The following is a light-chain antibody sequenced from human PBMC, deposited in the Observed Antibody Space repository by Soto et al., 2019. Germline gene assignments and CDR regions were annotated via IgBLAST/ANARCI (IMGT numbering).Light chain of an antibody. J-gene: IGKJ4*01. V-gene: IGKV1-27*01. Sequence: DVQMTQSPSSLSASVGDRVTITCRAXXXISIYLAWYQQKPGKVPKVLISAASTLQSGVPSRFSGSGSGTDFTLTISSLQPEDVATYYCQKYDSAPLTFGGGTKVEIK. CDR2: AAS. CDR3: QKYDSAPLT. CDR1: XXISIY.